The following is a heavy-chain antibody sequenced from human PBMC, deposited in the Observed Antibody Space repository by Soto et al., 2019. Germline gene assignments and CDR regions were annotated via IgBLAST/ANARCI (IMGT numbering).Heavy chain of an antibody. V-gene: IGHV3-21*06. J-gene: IGHJ4*02. Sequence: GGSLRLSCAASGFTFSYYALHWVRRAPGKGLEWVSSISGIRDYIRYADSVKGRFTISRDNAKTSLYLQMNSLTAEDTAVYYCAREGVHNYNEYYFDYWGQRTLVTVSS. CDR2: ISGIRDYI. CDR1: GFTFSYYA. CDR3: AREGVHNYNEYYFDY. D-gene: IGHD3-22*01.